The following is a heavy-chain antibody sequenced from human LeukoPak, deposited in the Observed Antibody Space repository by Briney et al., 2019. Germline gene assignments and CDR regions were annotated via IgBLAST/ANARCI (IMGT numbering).Heavy chain of an antibody. CDR3: ARSRRSTSSPSLWFDP. J-gene: IGHJ5*02. V-gene: IGHV4-39*01. CDR2: IYYSGST. Sequence: SETLSLTCTVSGGSISSSSYYWGWIRQPPGKGLEWIGSIYYSGSTYYNPSLKSRVTISVDTSKNQFSLKLSSVTAADTAVYYCARSRRSTSSPSLWFDPWGQGTLVTVSS. D-gene: IGHD2-2*01. CDR1: GGSISSSSYY.